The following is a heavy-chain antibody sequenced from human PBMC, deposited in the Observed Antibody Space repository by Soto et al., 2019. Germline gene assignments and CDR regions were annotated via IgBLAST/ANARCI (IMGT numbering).Heavy chain of an antibody. V-gene: IGHV3-7*01. CDR1: GSRFGISW. CDR2: IKGDGSEK. CDR3: AAGFPPDF. J-gene: IGHJ4*02. Sequence: EVHLVESGGGLFQPGGSLTPPVEAPGSRFGISWMNWVRQAPGKGLEWVANIKGDGSEKYYVDSVKGRFTISRDNAKNSLYLQMNSLRAEDTAVYYCAAGFPPDFWGQGTLVTVSS. D-gene: IGHD2-21*01.